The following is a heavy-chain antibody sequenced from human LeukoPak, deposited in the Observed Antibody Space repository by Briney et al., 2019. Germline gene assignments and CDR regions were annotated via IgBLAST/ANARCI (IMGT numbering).Heavy chain of an antibody. J-gene: IGHJ6*02. Sequence: GGSLRLSCAASGFTFSSYSMNWVRQAPGKGLEWVSSISSSSSYIYYADSVKGRFTISRDNSKNTLYLQMNSLRAEDSAVYYCAKYVNPVSYYTYGMDVWGPGTTVTVSS. CDR3: AKYVNPVSYYTYGMDV. D-gene: IGHD3-16*01. CDR1: GFTFSSYS. CDR2: ISSSSSYI. V-gene: IGHV3-21*04.